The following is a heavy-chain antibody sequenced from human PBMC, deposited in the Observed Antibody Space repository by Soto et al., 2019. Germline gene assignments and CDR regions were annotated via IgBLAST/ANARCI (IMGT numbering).Heavy chain of an antibody. D-gene: IGHD3-10*01. V-gene: IGHV4-30-4*01. CDR3: ARDRAIMDRGLSIAGGGTDG. J-gene: IGHJ6*02. CDR1: GGSVRSGDHY. Sequence: QVQLQESGPGLVKPLQTLSLTCTVSGGSVRSGDHYWTWIRQPPGKGLEWIGYIFYSGSTYYNPSLRSRLRISIDTSKNQCSLRLTSVTAADTAVYYCARDRAIMDRGLSIAGGGTDGWGQGTTVTVSS. CDR2: IFYSGST.